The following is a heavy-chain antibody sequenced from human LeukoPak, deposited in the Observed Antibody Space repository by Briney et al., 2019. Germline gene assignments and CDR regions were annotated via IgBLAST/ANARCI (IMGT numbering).Heavy chain of an antibody. Sequence: ASVKVSCKASGYTFTSYGISWVRQAPGQGLEWMGWISAYNGNTNYAQKLQGRVTMTRDTSISTAYMELSRLRSDDTAVYYCARSDDDSSSWYVDWFDPWGQGTLVTVSS. V-gene: IGHV1-18*01. CDR3: ARSDDDSSSWYVDWFDP. CDR1: GYTFTSYG. J-gene: IGHJ5*02. D-gene: IGHD6-13*01. CDR2: ISAYNGNT.